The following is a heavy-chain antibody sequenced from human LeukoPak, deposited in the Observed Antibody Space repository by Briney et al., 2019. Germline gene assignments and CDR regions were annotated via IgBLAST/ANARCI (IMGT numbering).Heavy chain of an antibody. D-gene: IGHD3-10*01. CDR1: GFIFSSYS. Sequence: PGGSLRLSCAASGFIFSSYSMNWVRQAPGKGLEWVSAIGGRDGSTYYADSMKGRFTISRDNSKNTLYVQMNSLRAEDTAVYYCAKGHYYGSGSLDYWGQGTLVTVSS. V-gene: IGHV3-23*01. CDR2: IGGRDGST. J-gene: IGHJ4*02. CDR3: AKGHYYGSGSLDY.